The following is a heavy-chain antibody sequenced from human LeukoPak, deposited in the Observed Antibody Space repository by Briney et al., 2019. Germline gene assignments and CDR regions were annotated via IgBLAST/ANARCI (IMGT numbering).Heavy chain of an antibody. CDR2: ITRDGSST. J-gene: IGHJ6*04. Sequence: GGSLRLSCAASGFTFSSSWMHWVRQAPGKGLVWVSRITRDGSSTTYADSVKGRFTTSRDNAKNTLYLQMDSLRVDDTAVYYCARDPGYESWSPFWGGMDVWGNGTTVMVSS. V-gene: IGHV3-74*01. CDR3: ARDPGYESWSPFWGGMDV. D-gene: IGHD3-16*01. CDR1: GFTFSSSW.